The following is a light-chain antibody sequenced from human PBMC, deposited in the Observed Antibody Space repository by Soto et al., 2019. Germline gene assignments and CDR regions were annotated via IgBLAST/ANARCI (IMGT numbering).Light chain of an antibody. CDR1: RSDVGGYNH. CDR2: DVN. CDR3: CSYAGSSTWV. V-gene: IGLV2-23*02. J-gene: IGLJ3*02. Sequence: QSVLTQPASVSGSPGQSITISCTGTRSDVGGYNHVSWYQQHPGKAPKLMIYDVNKRPSGVSNHFSGSKFGNTASLTISGLQVEDEADYYCCSYAGSSTWVFGGGTKLTVL.